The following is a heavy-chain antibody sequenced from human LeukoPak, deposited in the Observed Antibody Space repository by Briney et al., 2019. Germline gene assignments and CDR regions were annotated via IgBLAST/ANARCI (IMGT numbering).Heavy chain of an antibody. CDR1: GGSISSYY. Sequence: SETLSLTCTVSGGSISSYYWSWIRQPPGKGLERIGYIYYSGSTNYNPSLKSRVTISVDTSKNKFSLKLSSVTAADTAVYYCARLAGTSKEDYFDHWGQGTLVTVSS. CDR3: ARLAGTSKEDYFDH. CDR2: IYYSGST. V-gene: IGHV4-59*08. J-gene: IGHJ4*02. D-gene: IGHD6-19*01.